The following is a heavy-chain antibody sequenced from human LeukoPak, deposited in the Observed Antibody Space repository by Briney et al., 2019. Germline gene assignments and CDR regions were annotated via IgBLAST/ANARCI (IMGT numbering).Heavy chain of an antibody. CDR1: GFTFSDYY. D-gene: IGHD3-10*01. V-gene: IGHV3-11*06. CDR2: ISSSSSYT. Sequence: GGSLRLSCAASGFTFSDYYMSWIRQAPGKGLEWVSYISSSSSYTNYADSVKGRFTISRDNAKNSLYLQMNSLRAEDTAVCYCAVRRITMVRGVIGPDWFDPWGQGTLVTVSS. CDR3: AVRRITMVRGVIGPDWFDP. J-gene: IGHJ5*02.